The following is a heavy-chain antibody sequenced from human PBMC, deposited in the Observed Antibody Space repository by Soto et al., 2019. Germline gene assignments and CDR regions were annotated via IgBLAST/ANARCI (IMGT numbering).Heavy chain of an antibody. CDR3: ACGGWGRRFDF. D-gene: IGHD3-16*01. J-gene: IGHJ4*02. CDR1: GYTFSGYD. CDR2: MNPNTGNT. Sequence: ASVKVSCKASGYTFSGYDLNWVRQAAGQGREGRGWMNPNTGNTGYAQRFQDRVKMTRNTSISTAYLELSSLRSEDTAVYFCACGGWGRRFDFWGQGPPVTVSS. V-gene: IGHV1-8*01.